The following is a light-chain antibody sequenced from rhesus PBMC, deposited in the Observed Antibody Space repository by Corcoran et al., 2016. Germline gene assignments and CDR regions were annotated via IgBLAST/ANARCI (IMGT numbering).Light chain of an antibody. CDR2: EVS. J-gene: IGLJ1*01. CDR1: SSDIGGYND. CDR3: SSYASSSTYYI. V-gene: IGLV2-13*02. Sequence: QSALTQPPSVSKSLGQSVTISCTGTSSDIGGYNDVSWYQQHPGKAPKLMIYEVSKRPSGVSDRFSGSKSGNTASLTISGLQAEDEADYYCSSYASSSTYYIFGAGTRLTVL.